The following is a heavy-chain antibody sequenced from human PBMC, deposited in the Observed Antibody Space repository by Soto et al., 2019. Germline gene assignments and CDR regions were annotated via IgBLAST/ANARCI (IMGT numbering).Heavy chain of an antibody. CDR2: ISGSGGST. J-gene: IGHJ4*02. Sequence: GGSLRLSCAASGFTFSSYAMSWVRQAPGKGLEWVSAISGSGGSTYYADSEKGRFTISRENSRNTLYLQMNSLRAEDTAVYYCAWKFGVRGVIRDVDYWGQGTLVTVSS. CDR3: AWKFGVRGVIRDVDY. V-gene: IGHV3-23*01. CDR1: GFTFSSYA. D-gene: IGHD3-10*01.